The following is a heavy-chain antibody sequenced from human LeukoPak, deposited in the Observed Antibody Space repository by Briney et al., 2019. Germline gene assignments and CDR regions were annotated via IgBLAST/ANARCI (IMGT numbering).Heavy chain of an antibody. CDR3: ARHNQLRGMGY. V-gene: IGHV4-4*07. Sequence: PSETLSLTCTVSGGSISNYYWSWIRQPAGKGLEWIGRIFSSGSTNYNPSLKSRVTISVDTSKNQFSLKLSSVTAADTAVYYCARHNQLRGMGYWGQGTLVTVSS. J-gene: IGHJ4*02. CDR1: GGSISNYY. D-gene: IGHD1-14*01. CDR2: IFSSGST.